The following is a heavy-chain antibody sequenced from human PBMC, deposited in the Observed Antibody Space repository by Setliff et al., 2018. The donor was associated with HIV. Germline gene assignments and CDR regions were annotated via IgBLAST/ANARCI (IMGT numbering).Heavy chain of an antibody. Sequence: SETLSLTYTVSGGSISSGIYYWSWIRQPAGKGLEWIGHIYTSGSTNYNPSLKSRVTISVDTSKNQFSLRLPSVTAADTAVYYCARERSRGYTDPPRVDYWGQGTLVTVSS. CDR1: GGSISSGIYY. V-gene: IGHV4-61*09. CDR3: ARERSRGYTDPPRVDY. CDR2: IYTSGST. D-gene: IGHD5-18*01. J-gene: IGHJ4*02.